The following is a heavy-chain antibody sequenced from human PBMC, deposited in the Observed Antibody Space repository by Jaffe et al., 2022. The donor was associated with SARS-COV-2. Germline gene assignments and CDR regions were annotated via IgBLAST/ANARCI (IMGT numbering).Heavy chain of an antibody. CDR1: GFTFSNAW. CDR3: STDSCALGGVCY. CDR2: IKSKTDGGTT. D-gene: IGHD3-16*01. J-gene: IGHJ4*02. Sequence: EVQLVESGGGLVKPGGSLRLSCAASGFTFSNAWMSWVRQAPGKGLEWVGRIKSKTDGGTTDYAAPVKGRFTISRDDSKNTLYLQMDSLKSEDTAVYYCSTDSCALGGVCYWGQGTQVTVSS. V-gene: IGHV3-15*01.